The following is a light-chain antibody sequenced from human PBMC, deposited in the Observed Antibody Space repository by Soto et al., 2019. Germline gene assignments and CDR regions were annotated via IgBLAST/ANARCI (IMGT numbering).Light chain of an antibody. CDR3: QQGYTTPLT. J-gene: IGKJ4*01. CDR1: QTISTY. V-gene: IGKV1-39*01. Sequence: IQMTQSPSSLCASVGDRVTITCRTSQTISTYLNWYQQKPGKAPKLLIYAASSLQSGVPSRFSGSGSGTDFTLTVSSLQPEDFATYFCQQGYTTPLTFGGGTKVEIK. CDR2: AAS.